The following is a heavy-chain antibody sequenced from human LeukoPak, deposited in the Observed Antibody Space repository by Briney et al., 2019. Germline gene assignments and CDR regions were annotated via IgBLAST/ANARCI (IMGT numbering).Heavy chain of an antibody. CDR3: AKDTESKGYLYSSSWSPVGYGMDV. V-gene: IGHV3-9*01. J-gene: IGHJ6*02. CDR1: GFTFDDYA. Sequence: PGGSLRLSRAVSGFTFDDYAMHWVRQAPGKGLEGCSGIGWYSGSIGYADSVKGRFTISRDNAKNSLYLQMNSLRAEDTALYYCAKDTESKGYLYSSSWSPVGYGMDVWGQGTTVTVSS. D-gene: IGHD6-13*01. CDR2: IGWYSGSI.